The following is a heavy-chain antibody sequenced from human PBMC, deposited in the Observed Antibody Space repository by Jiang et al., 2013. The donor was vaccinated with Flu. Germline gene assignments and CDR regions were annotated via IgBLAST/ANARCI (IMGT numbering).Heavy chain of an antibody. J-gene: IGHJ6*02. Sequence: TFGDYAMSWVRPGVQGRGLEWVGFIRSKAYGGTTEYAASVKGRFTISRDDSKSIAYLQMNSLKTEDTAVYYCTRDRPDYYYYGMDVWGQGTTVTASS. CDR1: TFGDYA. CDR2: IRSKAYGGTT. V-gene: IGHV3-49*04. CDR3: TRDRPDYYYYGMDV.